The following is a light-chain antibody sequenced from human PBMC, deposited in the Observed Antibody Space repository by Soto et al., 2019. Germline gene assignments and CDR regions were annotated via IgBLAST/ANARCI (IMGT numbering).Light chain of an antibody. CDR3: QQRSNWPLT. CDR1: XXXXSY. Sequence: EIVLTQSPATLSLSPGERATLSCRASXXXXSYLAWYQQKPGQAPRLLIYDASNRATGIPARFSGSGSGTDFTLTISSLEPEDFAVYYCQQRSNWPLTFGGGTKVEIK. V-gene: IGKV3-11*01. CDR2: DAS. J-gene: IGKJ4*02.